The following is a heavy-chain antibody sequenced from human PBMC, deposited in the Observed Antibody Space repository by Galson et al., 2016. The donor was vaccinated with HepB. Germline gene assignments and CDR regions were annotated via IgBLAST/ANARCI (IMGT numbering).Heavy chain of an antibody. CDR3: ARDPGGYGFIDS. CDR2: LSPSTRYT. J-gene: IGHJ4*02. Sequence: SLRLSCAASGFTFTEYYMTWIRQAPGKGLEWLXYLSPSTRYTNSADSVKGRFTIFRDNAKNSVYLQMNSLRAEDTAVYYCARDPGGYGFIDSWGQGTLVTVSS. CDR1: GFTFTEYY. D-gene: IGHD5-12*01. V-gene: IGHV3-11*06.